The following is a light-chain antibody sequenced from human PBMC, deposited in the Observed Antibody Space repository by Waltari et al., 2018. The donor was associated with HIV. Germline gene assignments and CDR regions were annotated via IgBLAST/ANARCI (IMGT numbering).Light chain of an antibody. J-gene: IGKJ1*01. V-gene: IGKV3-20*01. CDR1: QSVSSSQ. Sequence: EIVLTQSPGTLSLSPGERATLSCRASQSVSSSQLAWYQQKPGIPDRFSGSGSGTDFTLTISRLEPEDFALYYCQQYGTSPLTFGQGTKVEIK. CDR3: QQYGTSPLT.